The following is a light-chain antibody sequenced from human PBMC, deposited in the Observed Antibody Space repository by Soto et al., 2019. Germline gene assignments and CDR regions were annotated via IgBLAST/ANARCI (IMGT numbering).Light chain of an antibody. J-gene: IGKJ4*01. V-gene: IGKV3-15*01. CDR2: DAS. Sequence: EIVMTQSPATLSVSPGERATLSCRASQSVSSDLAWYQQKPGQAPRLLIYDASTRATGIPVRFSGSGSGTEFTLTISSLQSEDFSLYYCQQYNKWPPLTFGGGTKVEI. CDR1: QSVSSD. CDR3: QQYNKWPPLT.